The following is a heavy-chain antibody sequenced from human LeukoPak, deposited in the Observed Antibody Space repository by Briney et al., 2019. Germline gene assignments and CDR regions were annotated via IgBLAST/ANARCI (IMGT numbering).Heavy chain of an antibody. J-gene: IGHJ4*02. CDR3: AKPTPYYYDSVHQ. CDR1: GFTFSSYA. CDR2: ISGSGGST. Sequence: GGSLRLSCAASGFTFSSYAMSWVRQAPGKGLEWVSTISGSGGSTYCADSVKGRFTISRDNFKNTLYLQMNSLRAEDTAVYYCAKPTPYYYDSVHQWGQGTLVTVSS. D-gene: IGHD3-22*01. V-gene: IGHV3-23*01.